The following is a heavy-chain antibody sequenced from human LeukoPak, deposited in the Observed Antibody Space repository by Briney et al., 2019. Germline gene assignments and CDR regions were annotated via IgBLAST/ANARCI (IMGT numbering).Heavy chain of an antibody. Sequence: GGSPRLSPAPSGFTSCNAWMSGVRQAPGRGLEWGGRIKSKTDGGTTDYAAPVKGRFTISRDDSKNTLYLQMNSLKTEDTAVYYCTTVVYYDILTGYKSWGQGTLVTVSS. CDR1: GFTSCNAW. CDR3: TTVVYYDILTGYKS. CDR2: IKSKTDGGTT. D-gene: IGHD3-9*01. J-gene: IGHJ4*02. V-gene: IGHV3-15*01.